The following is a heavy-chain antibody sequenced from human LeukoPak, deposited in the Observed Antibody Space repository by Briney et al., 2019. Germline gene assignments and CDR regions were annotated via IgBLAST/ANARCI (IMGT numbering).Heavy chain of an antibody. CDR3: ARGSRLGVVERDVFDI. CDR2: ISISSNYI. J-gene: IGHJ3*02. Sequence: GGSLRLSCAASGFTFSRNSMNWVRQAPGKGLEWVSSISISSNYIYYPDSLEGRFTISRDNAKNSLYLQMNSLRAEDTAVYYCARGSRLGVVERDVFDIWGQGTMVTVSS. CDR1: GFTFSRNS. V-gene: IGHV3-21*01. D-gene: IGHD3-3*01.